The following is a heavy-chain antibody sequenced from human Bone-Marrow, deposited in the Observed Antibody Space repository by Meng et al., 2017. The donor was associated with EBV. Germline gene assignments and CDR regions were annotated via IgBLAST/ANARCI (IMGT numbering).Heavy chain of an antibody. J-gene: IGHJ4*02. V-gene: IGHV4-4*02. Sequence: QLQGSGQGLAQTSGTLSLTCAFSGASISSNNWWSWVRQPPGKGLEWIGEIYHTGSTNYNPSLKSRVTISVDRSKNQLSLKVRSVTAADTAVYYCARRALAGDVSVYFDYWDQGTLVTVS. D-gene: IGHD2-21*01. CDR2: IYHTGST. CDR1: GASISSNNW. CDR3: ARRALAGDVSVYFDY.